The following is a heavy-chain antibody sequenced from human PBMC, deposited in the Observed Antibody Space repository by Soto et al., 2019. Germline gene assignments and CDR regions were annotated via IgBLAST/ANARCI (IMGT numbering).Heavy chain of an antibody. Sequence: KTSETLSLTCTVSGGSISSGDYYWSWIRQPPGKGLEWIGYIYYSGSTYYNPSLKSRVTISVDTSKNQFSLKLSSVTAADTAVYYCARGAYCGGDCYRGGYYYYYYGMDVWGQGTTVTVSS. D-gene: IGHD2-21*02. CDR1: GGSISSGDYY. CDR2: IYYSGST. J-gene: IGHJ6*02. V-gene: IGHV4-30-4*01. CDR3: ARGAYCGGDCYRGGYYYYYYGMDV.